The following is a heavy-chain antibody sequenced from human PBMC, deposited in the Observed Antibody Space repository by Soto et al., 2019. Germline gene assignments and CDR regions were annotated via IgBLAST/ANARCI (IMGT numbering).Heavy chain of an antibody. V-gene: IGHV4-59*08. CDR1: GGSISSYY. D-gene: IGHD5-12*01. CDR3: ARHYGDGYDYVDY. J-gene: IGHJ4*02. Sequence: SETLSLTCTVSGGSISSYYWSWIRQPPGKGLEWIGYIYYSGSTNYNPSLKSRVTISVDTSKNQFSLKLSSVTAADTAVYYCARHYGDGYDYVDYWGQGTLVTVS. CDR2: IYYSGST.